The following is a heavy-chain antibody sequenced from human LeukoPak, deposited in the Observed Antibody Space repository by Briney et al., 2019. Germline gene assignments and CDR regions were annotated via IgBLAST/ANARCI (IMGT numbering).Heavy chain of an antibody. CDR3: AKADDFWSDFDY. CDR2: IGDSGANA. CDR1: GFTFSTYA. V-gene: IGHV3-23*01. D-gene: IGHD3-3*01. J-gene: IGHJ4*02. Sequence: GGSLRLSCAVSGFTFSTYAMSWVRQAPGKGLEWVSGIGDSGANAYYVDSVKGRFTISRDNSRNTLFLQMNSLRAEDTALYFCAKADDFWSDFDYWGQGTPVTVSS.